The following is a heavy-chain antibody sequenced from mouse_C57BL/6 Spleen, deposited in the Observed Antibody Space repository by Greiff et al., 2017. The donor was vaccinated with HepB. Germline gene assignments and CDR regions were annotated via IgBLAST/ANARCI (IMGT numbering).Heavy chain of an antibody. V-gene: IGHV1-64*01. CDR3: ARYDYYGSFDY. D-gene: IGHD1-1*01. CDR1: GYTFTSYW. Sequence: VQLQQPGAELVKPGASVKLSCKASGYTFTSYWMHWVKQRPGQGLEWIGMIHPNSGSTNYNEKFKSKATLTVDKSSSTAYMQLSSLTSEDSAVYYCARYDYYGSFDYWGQGTTLTVSS. CDR2: IHPNSGST. J-gene: IGHJ2*01.